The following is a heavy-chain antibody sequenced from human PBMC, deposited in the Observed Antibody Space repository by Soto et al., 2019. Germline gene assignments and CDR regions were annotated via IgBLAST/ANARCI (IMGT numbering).Heavy chain of an antibody. D-gene: IGHD3-22*01. CDR1: GYSFATSG. Sequence: ASVKVSCKASGYSFATSGISWVRQAPGQGLEWMGWISAYNGNTNYDQKLQDRVTMTTDTSTSTAYLELRNLRSDDTAVYYCARAGHYYDSSGYANWGQGTLVTVSS. CDR2: ISAYNGNT. J-gene: IGHJ4*02. V-gene: IGHV1-18*01. CDR3: ARAGHYYDSSGYAN.